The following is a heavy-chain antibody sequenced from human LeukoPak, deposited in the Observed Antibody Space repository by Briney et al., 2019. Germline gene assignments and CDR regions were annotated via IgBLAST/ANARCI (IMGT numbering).Heavy chain of an antibody. Sequence: ASVKVSCKVSGYTLTELSMHWVRQAPGKGLEWMGGFDPEDGETIYAQKFQGRVTMTRDTSISTAYMDLSRLRSDDTAVYYCARGYCSSTSCLSAFDPWGQGTLVTVSS. J-gene: IGHJ5*02. CDR3: ARGYCSSTSCLSAFDP. CDR2: FDPEDGET. V-gene: IGHV1-24*01. CDR1: GYTLTELS. D-gene: IGHD2-2*01.